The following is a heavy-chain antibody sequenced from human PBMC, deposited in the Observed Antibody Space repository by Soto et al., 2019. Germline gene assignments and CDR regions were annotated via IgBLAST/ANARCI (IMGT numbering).Heavy chain of an antibody. CDR1: GGTFSSYA. D-gene: IGHD3-22*01. V-gene: IGHV1-69*05. CDR2: IIPIFGTA. J-gene: IGHJ6*02. Sequence: SVKVSCKASGGTFSSYAISWVRQAPGQGLEWMGGIIPIFGTANYAQKFQGRVTMTTDTSTSTAYMELRSLRSDDTAVYYCAREGYYDSSARYYYYGMDVWGQGTTVTVSS. CDR3: AREGYYDSSARYYYYGMDV.